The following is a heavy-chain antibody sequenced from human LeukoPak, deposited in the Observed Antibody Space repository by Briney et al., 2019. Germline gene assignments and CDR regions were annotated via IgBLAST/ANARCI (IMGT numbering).Heavy chain of an antibody. Sequence: PGGSLRLSCAASGFTFSSYWMHWVRQAPGKGLVWVSRINSDGSSTSYADSVKGRFTISRDNAKNTLYLQMNSLRAEDTAVSYCASGYSSGWNFDYWGQGTLVTVSS. V-gene: IGHV3-74*01. CDR2: INSDGSST. D-gene: IGHD6-19*01. J-gene: IGHJ4*02. CDR1: GFTFSSYW. CDR3: ASGYSSGWNFDY.